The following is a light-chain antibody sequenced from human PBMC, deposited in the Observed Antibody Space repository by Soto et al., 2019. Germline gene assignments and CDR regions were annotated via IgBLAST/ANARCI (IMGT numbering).Light chain of an antibody. CDR1: NNDIGNYDL. CDR2: AGS. J-gene: IGLJ1*01. Sequence: QSALTQPASVSGSPGQSITISCSGTNNDIGNYDLVSWYQYHPDKAPKLIIYAGSKLPSGVSTRFSGSKSGNTASLTISGLQAEDEADYYCCSYAGTSAPYVFGSGTKVTAL. V-gene: IGLV2-23*01. CDR3: CSYAGTSAPYV.